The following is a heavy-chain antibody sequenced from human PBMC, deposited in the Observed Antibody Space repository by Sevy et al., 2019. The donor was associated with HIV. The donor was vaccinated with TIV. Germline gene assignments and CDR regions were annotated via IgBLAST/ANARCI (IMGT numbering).Heavy chain of an antibody. CDR2: ISGSGGRT. D-gene: IGHD2-8*01. CDR1: GFTFSSYA. CDR3: AKGEYCTNGVCYRGGENCDYMDV. J-gene: IGHJ6*03. V-gene: IGHV3-23*01. Sequence: GGSLRLSCAASGFTFSSYAMSWVRQAPGKGLEWVSAISGSGGRTYYADSVKGRFTISRDNSKNTLYLQMNSLRAEDTAVYYCAKGEYCTNGVCYRGGENCDYMDVWGKGTTVTVSS.